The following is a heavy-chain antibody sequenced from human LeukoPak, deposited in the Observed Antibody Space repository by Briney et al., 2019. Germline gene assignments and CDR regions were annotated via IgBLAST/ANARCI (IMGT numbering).Heavy chain of an antibody. CDR2: INPNSGGT. D-gene: IGHD6-13*01. Sequence: AASVKVSCKASGYTFTSYSISWVRQAPGQGLEWMGWINPNSGGTYYAQKFQGRVTMTRDTSISTAYMELSRLRSDDTAVYYCARDPGSSYSSSWYDYYYMDVWGKGTTVTISS. CDR1: GYTFTSYS. J-gene: IGHJ6*03. V-gene: IGHV1-2*02. CDR3: ARDPGSSYSSSWYDYYYMDV.